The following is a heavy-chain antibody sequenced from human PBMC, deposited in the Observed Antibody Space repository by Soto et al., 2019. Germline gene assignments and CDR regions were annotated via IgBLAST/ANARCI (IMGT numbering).Heavy chain of an antibody. J-gene: IGHJ6*02. Sequence: SETLSLTCAVYGGSFSGYYWSWIRQPPGKGLEWIGEINHSGSTNYNPSLKSRVTISVDTSKNRFSLKLSSVTTAETAVYYCARGDDVEDYYYYYGMDVWGQGTTVTVSS. CDR2: INHSGST. CDR3: ARGDDVEDYYYYYGMDV. V-gene: IGHV4-34*01. D-gene: IGHD2-15*01. CDR1: GGSFSGYY.